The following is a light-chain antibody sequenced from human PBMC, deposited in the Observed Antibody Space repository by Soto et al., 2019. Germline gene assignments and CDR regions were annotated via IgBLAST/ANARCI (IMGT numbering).Light chain of an antibody. CDR3: GTWDSSLTAGV. V-gene: IGLV1-51*01. J-gene: IGLJ2*01. CDR1: SSNIGNNY. CDR2: DNN. Sequence: QSVLPQPPSVSAAPGQKVTISCSGSSSNIGNNYVSWYQQLPGTAPKVLIYDNNKRPSGIPDRFSGSKPGMSATLGITGLQTGDEADYYCGTWDSSLTAGVFGGGTKRTVL.